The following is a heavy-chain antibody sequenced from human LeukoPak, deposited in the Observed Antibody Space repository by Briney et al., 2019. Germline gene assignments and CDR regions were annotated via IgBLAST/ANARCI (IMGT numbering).Heavy chain of an antibody. D-gene: IGHD2-2*01. CDR3: AKGPSVPAAIDY. CDR2: IGAGGTFT. J-gene: IGHJ4*02. Sequence: GGSLRLSCTASGFTFSSYAMNWVRQAPGKGLEWVSGIGAGGTFTYYADSVKGRFTISRDNSRNTLYLQMNSLRADDTAVYYCAKGPSVPAAIDYWGQGTLVTVSS. V-gene: IGHV3-23*01. CDR1: GFTFSSYA.